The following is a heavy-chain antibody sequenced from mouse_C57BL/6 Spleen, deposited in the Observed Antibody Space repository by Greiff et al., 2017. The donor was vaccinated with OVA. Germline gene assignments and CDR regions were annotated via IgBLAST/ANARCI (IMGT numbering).Heavy chain of an antibody. Sequence: QVQLQQSGPELVKPGASVKISCKASGYTFTDYYINWVKQRPGQGLEWIGWIYPGSGNPKYNEKFKGKATLTVDPSSSPAFMQLSSLTPEDSAVYFCARSGYDYDRVPFAYWGQGTLVTVSA. CDR1: GYTFTDYY. CDR2: IYPGSGNP. V-gene: IGHV1-84*01. CDR3: ARSGYDYDRVPFAY. J-gene: IGHJ3*01. D-gene: IGHD2-4*01.